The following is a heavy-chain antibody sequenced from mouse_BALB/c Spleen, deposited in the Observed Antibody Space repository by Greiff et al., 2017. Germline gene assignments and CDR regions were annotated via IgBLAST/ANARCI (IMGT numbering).Heavy chain of an antibody. D-gene: IGHD1-1*01. Sequence: QVQLKQPGAELVKPGASVKLSCKASGYTFTSYWMHWVKQRPGQGLEWIGEINPSNGRTNYNEKFKSKATLTVDKSSSTAYMQLSSLTSEDSAVYYCACITTVVGDYWGQGTTLTVSS. CDR3: ACITTVVGDY. CDR1: GYTFTSYW. CDR2: INPSNGRT. J-gene: IGHJ2*01. V-gene: IGHV1S81*02.